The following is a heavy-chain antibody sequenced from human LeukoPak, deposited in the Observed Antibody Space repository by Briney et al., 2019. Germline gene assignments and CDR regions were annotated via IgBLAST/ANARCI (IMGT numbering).Heavy chain of an antibody. Sequence: GGSLRLSCAASGFTVTNNYMNWVRQAPGKGLEWVSVIYSDGSTFYSDSVKGRFTISRHNSKNIVYLQMNSLRTEDTAVYYCAKDLTNGWGAFDYWGQGTLVTVSS. D-gene: IGHD6-19*01. CDR2: IYSDGST. V-gene: IGHV3-53*04. J-gene: IGHJ4*02. CDR1: GFTVTNNY. CDR3: AKDLTNGWGAFDY.